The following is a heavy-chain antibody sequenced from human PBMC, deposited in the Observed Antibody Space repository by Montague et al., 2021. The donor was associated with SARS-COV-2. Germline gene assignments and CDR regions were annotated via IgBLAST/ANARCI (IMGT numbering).Heavy chain of an antibody. J-gene: IGHJ4*01. D-gene: IGHD1-26*01. Sequence: SETLSLTCAVYGGSFRDYYWSWIRQSPGKGLEWIGGVDQSGNTDYNPSLESRVTISADISKNQFSVKLASATAADTGIYYCARGKRDFPIDVLGAATRTYFDYWGQGTPVTVSS. V-gene: IGHV4-34*01. CDR2: VDQSGNT. CDR3: ARGKRDFPIDVLGAATRTYFDY. CDR1: GGSFRDYY.